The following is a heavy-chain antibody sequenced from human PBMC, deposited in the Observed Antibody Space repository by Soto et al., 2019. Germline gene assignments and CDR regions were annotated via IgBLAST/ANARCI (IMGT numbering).Heavy chain of an antibody. V-gene: IGHV4-59*08. CDR3: GRRWGRTFDY. Sequence: SETLSLTCPVSGGSISTYYWSWIRQPPGKGLEWIGYIYYSGSTNYNPSLKSRVTISVDTSKNQFSLKLSSVTAADTAVYYCGRRWGRTFDYWGQGTLVTVSS. D-gene: IGHD7-27*01. J-gene: IGHJ4*02. CDR2: IYYSGST. CDR1: GGSISTYY.